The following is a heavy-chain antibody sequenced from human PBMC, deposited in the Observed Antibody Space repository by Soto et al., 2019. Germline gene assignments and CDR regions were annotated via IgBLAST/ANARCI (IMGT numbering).Heavy chain of an antibody. Sequence: QMQLVQSGPEVKKPGTSVKVSCKASGFTFTSSAMQWVRQARGQRLEWIGWIVVGSGNTNYAQKFQERVTITRDMSTSTSYMELSSVRSEDTAVYYCAAGYCSSISCYVWWFDPWGQGTLVTVSS. CDR3: AAGYCSSISCYVWWFDP. J-gene: IGHJ5*02. CDR1: GFTFTSSA. D-gene: IGHD2-2*01. CDR2: IVVGSGNT. V-gene: IGHV1-58*02.